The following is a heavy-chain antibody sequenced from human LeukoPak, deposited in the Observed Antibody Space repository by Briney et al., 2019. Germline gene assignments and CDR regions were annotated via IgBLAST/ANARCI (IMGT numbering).Heavy chain of an antibody. CDR3: ARNFPGRTEDV. D-gene: IGHD1-14*01. CDR2: IYYSGST. J-gene: IGHJ6*04. CDR1: GGSISTYY. Sequence: PSETLSLTCTVSGGSISTYYWSWIRQPPGKGLEWIGNIYYSGSTIYNPSLKSRVTMSVDTSKNQFSLNLTSVTAADTAVYYCARNFPGRTEDVWGKGTTVIVSS. V-gene: IGHV4-59*01.